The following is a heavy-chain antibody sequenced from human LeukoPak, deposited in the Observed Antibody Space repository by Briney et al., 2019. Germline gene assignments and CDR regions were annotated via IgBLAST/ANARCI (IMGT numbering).Heavy chain of an antibody. CDR2: IYYSGST. J-gene: IGHJ5*02. D-gene: IGHD2-2*01. CDR1: GGSISSSY. CDR3: ARREGYCSSTSFPGGACWFDP. Sequence: SETLSLTCTVSGGSISSSYWSWIRQPPGKGLEWIGYIYYSGSTNYNPSLKNRVTISVDTSKNQFSLKLSSVTAADTAVYYCARREGYCSSTSFPGGACWFDPWGQGTPVTVSS. V-gene: IGHV4-59*08.